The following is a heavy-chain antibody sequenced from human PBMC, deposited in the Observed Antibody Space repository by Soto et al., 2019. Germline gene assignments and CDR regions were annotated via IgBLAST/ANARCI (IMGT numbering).Heavy chain of an antibody. Sequence: PSETLSLTCTVSGGSISSYYWSWIRQPPGNGLEWIGYIYYSGSTNYNPSLKSRVNISVDTSKNQFSLNLCAVTAAPTAVYYFASADYDTLTGYYPPVINWLAHWGQGTLVTVSS. J-gene: IGHJ5*02. V-gene: IGHV4-59*01. CDR3: ASADYDTLTGYYPPVINWLAH. D-gene: IGHD3-9*01. CDR2: IYYSGST. CDR1: GGSISSYY.